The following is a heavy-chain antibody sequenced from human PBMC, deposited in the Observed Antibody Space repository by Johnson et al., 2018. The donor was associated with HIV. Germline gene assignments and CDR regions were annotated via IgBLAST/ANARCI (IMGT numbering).Heavy chain of an antibody. CDR2: INWNGGST. V-gene: IGHV3-20*04. CDR1: GFTFDDYG. D-gene: IGHD2-21*01. Sequence: VLLVESGGGLAQPGGSLRLSCAASGFTFDDYGMSWVRQAPGKGLEWVSGINWNGGSTGYADSMKGRFTISRDNARNSLYLQMNSLRAEDTAVYYCARALTGVSARPDAFDIWGQGTMVTVSS. J-gene: IGHJ3*02. CDR3: ARALTGVSARPDAFDI.